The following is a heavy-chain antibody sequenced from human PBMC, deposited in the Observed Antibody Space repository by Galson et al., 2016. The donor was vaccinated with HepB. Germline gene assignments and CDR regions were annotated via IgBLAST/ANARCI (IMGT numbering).Heavy chain of an antibody. Sequence: SLRLSCAASGFTFSSCAMSWVRQAPGKGLEWVSAISRSDDSTYYADSVKGRFTISRDNSKKTLYLEMNSLRAEDTAVYYCAKRPRKYYYDSSGSHYFDHWGQGTLVTVSS. CDR3: AKRPRKYYYDSSGSHYFDH. V-gene: IGHV3-23*01. J-gene: IGHJ4*02. D-gene: IGHD3-22*01. CDR1: GFTFSSCA. CDR2: ISRSDDST.